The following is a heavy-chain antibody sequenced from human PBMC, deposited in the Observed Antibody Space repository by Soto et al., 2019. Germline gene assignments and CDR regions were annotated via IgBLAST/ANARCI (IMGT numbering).Heavy chain of an antibody. J-gene: IGHJ4*02. Sequence: VASVKVSWKASGYTFTNYGISCVRQAPGQGLEWMGWISAYNGNTNYAQNSQGRVTMTTYTTTSTAYIELMSVRSDDTTVYYCSRIDVVRFLEWLNWGQGTLVTVSS. CDR2: ISAYNGNT. CDR3: SRIDVVRFLEWLN. V-gene: IGHV1-18*04. CDR1: GYTFTNYG. D-gene: IGHD3-3*01.